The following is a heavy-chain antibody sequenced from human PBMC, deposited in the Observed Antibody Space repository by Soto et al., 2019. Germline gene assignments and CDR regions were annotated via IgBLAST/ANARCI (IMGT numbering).Heavy chain of an antibody. Sequence: QVQLQESGPGLVKPSQTLSLTCTVSGGSISSGGYYWSWIRQHPGKGLEWIGYIYYSGSTYYNPSLKSRVTISVDTSKNQFSLKLSSVTAADTAVNYCAREGISFSHADYWGQGTLVTVSS. V-gene: IGHV4-31*03. CDR2: IYYSGST. D-gene: IGHD3-3*01. CDR3: AREGISFSHADY. J-gene: IGHJ4*02. CDR1: GGSISSGGYY.